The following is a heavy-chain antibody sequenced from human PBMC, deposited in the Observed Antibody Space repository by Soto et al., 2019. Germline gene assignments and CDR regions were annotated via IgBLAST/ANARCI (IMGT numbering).Heavy chain of an antibody. CDR2: ISAYDGDT. V-gene: IGHV1-18*01. CDR1: GYTFNSYG. Sequence: QVQLVQSGAEVKKPGASVKVSCKASGYTFNSYGISWLRQAPGQGLEWMGWISAYDGDTKYAQKFQGRVTMTTDTSTSTANMEVRSLRSDDRAVYYGAGSSGTSYIRFDTWGQGTLVPVSS. CDR3: AGSSGTSYIRFDT. D-gene: IGHD1-26*01. J-gene: IGHJ5*02.